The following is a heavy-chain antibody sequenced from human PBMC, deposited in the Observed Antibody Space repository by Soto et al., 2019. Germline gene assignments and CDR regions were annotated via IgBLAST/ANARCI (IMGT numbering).Heavy chain of an antibody. CDR2: ISSSGTTI. J-gene: IGHJ3*02. D-gene: IGHD2-15*01. CDR1: GLNVNDYY. CDR3: ASGFRFLGYCSGGSCYPDAFDI. V-gene: IGHV3-11*01. Sequence: PGGSLRLSCAASGLNVNDYYMSCIHQAPGKGLEWVSYISSSGTTIYYADSVKGRFTISRDNAKNSLYLQMNSLRAEDTAVYYCASGFRFLGYCSGGSCYPDAFDIWGQGTMVTVSS.